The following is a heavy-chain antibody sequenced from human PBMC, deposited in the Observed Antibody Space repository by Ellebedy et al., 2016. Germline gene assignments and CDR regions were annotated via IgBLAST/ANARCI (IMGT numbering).Heavy chain of an antibody. D-gene: IGHD3-22*01. CDR1: TSMFSASW. J-gene: IGHJ4*02. Sequence: GGSLRLSCVDSTSMFSASWMSWARQAPGKGLEWLAHIKADGGDTSYAASVKGRFIVSRDNARKSLFLQMNSLRVEDTAVYYCTRGHYEIWGQGTLVTVSS. V-gene: IGHV3-7*01. CDR3: TRGHYEI. CDR2: IKADGGDT.